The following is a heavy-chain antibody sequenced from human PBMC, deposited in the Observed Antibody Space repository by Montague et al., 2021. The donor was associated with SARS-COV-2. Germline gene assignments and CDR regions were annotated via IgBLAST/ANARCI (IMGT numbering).Heavy chain of an antibody. J-gene: IGHJ6*03. CDR3: ARLRDGVVPSPILGVGPYYSYYFLDV. CDR2: INHGGST. CDR1: GTSFSGYN. V-gene: IGHV4-34*01. Sequence: SETLSLTCAVYGTSFSGYNWNWIRKPPGTGLEWIGEINHGGSTKYSPSPTSRLTISADTSKNKFSLKLTSVAAADAAVYYCARLRDGVVPSPILGVGPYYSYYFLDVWGRGTTVTVSS. D-gene: IGHD3-10*01.